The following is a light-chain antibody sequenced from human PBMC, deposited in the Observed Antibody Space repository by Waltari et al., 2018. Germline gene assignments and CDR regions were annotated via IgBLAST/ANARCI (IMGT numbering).Light chain of an antibody. Sequence: QSALTQPAYVSGSPGQSITLSCNGTRSDVGRYNPVSWYQQHPGKAPQLMIYEGSKRPSGVSNRFSGSKSGNTASLTISGLQAEDEADYYCCSYAGSSTWVFGGGTKLTVL. CDR2: EGS. CDR1: RSDVGRYNP. CDR3: CSYAGSSTWV. V-gene: IGLV2-23*01. J-gene: IGLJ3*02.